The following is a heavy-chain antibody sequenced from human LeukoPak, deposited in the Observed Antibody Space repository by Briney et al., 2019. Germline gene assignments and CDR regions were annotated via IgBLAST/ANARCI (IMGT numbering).Heavy chain of an antibody. D-gene: IGHD3-22*01. Sequence: SETLSLTCAVYGGSFSGYYWSWIRQPPGKGLEWIGEINHSGSTNYNPSLKSRVTISVDTSKNQFSLKLSSVTAADTAVYYCARDDYDPYYYYMDVWGKGTTVTVSS. CDR2: INHSGST. J-gene: IGHJ6*03. CDR1: GGSFSGYY. CDR3: ARDDYDPYYYYMDV. V-gene: IGHV4-34*01.